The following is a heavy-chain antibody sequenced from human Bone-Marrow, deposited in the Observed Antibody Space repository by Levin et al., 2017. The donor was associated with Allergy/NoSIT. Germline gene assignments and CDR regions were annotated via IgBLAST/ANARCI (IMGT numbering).Heavy chain of an antibody. J-gene: IGHJ3*02. CDR3: ARGIIGDVRVAHKEAFDI. CDR2: ISSSGSDM. Sequence: GESLKISCTISGFIFADYAMNWVRQAPGKGLEWVSSISSSGSDMYYVDSVRGRFTISRDNAKNSLTLQMNSLRAEDTAVYYCARGIIGDVRVAHKEAFDIWGQGTMVSVSS. CDR1: GFIFADYA. D-gene: IGHD2-8*02. V-gene: IGHV3-21*01.